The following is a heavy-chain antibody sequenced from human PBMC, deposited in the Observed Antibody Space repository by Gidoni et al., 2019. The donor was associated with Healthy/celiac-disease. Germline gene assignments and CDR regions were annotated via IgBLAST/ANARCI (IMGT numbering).Heavy chain of an antibody. CDR2: IIPILGIA. J-gene: IGHJ4*02. D-gene: IGHD3-22*01. CDR1: GVTFSSSA. Sequence: QVQLVQSGAEVKKPGSSVKVSCKASGVTFSSSAISWVRQAPGQGLEWMGRIIPILGIANYAQKFQGRVTITADKSTSTAYMELSSLRSEDTAVYYCARAGGAYYDSSGVRTDYWGQGTLVTVSS. V-gene: IGHV1-69*04. CDR3: ARAGGAYYDSSGVRTDY.